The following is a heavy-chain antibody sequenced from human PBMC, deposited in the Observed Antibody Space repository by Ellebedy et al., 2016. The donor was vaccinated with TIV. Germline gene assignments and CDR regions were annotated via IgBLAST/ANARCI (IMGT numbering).Heavy chain of an antibody. V-gene: IGHV3-23*01. Sequence: GESLKISCAASGFTFSSSAMGWVRQAPGKGPEWVSALSDDGVRTYYADSVNGRFTISRDNSKSTLFLQMNSLRAEDAAKYYCTKHRPSASIDVWGQGTTVAVSS. D-gene: IGHD6-25*01. CDR3: TKHRPSASIDV. J-gene: IGHJ6*02. CDR1: GFTFSSSA. CDR2: LSDDGVRT.